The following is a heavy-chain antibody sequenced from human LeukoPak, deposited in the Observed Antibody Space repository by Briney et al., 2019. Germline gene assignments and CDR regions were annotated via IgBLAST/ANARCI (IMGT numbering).Heavy chain of an antibody. CDR3: ASRMVATMLFDYYGMDV. D-gene: IGHD5-12*01. Sequence: PGGSLRLSCTASGFTVSSNYMSWVRQAPGKGLEWVSVIFSGGGTYYADSVKGRFTISRDNSKNTLYLRMNSLRAEATAVYYCASRMVATMLFDYYGMDVWGQGTTVTVSS. J-gene: IGHJ6*02. CDR1: GFTVSSNY. CDR2: IFSGGGT. V-gene: IGHV3-66*01.